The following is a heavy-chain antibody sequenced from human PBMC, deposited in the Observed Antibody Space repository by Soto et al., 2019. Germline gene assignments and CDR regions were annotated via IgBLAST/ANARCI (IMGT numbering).Heavy chain of an antibody. CDR2: IRFSSGAT. Sequence: GGSLRLSCAASGFTFNNNDMIWVRQAPGKGLEWVSGIRFSSGATYYTDFVKGRFTISGDYSKNTLYLEMNSLRVEDTAVYYCARTGGGLAYWSQGTLVTVS. D-gene: IGHD7-27*01. CDR3: ARTGGGLAY. CDR1: GFTFNNND. V-gene: IGHV3-23*01. J-gene: IGHJ4*02.